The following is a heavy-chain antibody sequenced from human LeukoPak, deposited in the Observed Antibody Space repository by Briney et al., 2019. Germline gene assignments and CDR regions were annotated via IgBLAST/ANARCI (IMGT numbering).Heavy chain of an antibody. CDR1: GYRFTNYW. CDR3: ARTLTGQNYYFDY. D-gene: IGHD3-9*01. V-gene: IGHV5-51*01. J-gene: IGHJ4*02. Sequence: NPGESLKISCKGSGYRFTNYWISWVRQMHGKGLEWMGIIYPGDSDTRYSPSFQGQVTISADKSISTAYLQWSSLKASDTAMYYCARTLTGQNYYFDYWGQGTLVTVSS. CDR2: IYPGDSDT.